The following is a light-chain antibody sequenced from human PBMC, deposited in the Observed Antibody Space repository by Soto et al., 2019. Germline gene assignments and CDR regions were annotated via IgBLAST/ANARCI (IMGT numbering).Light chain of an antibody. V-gene: IGLV1-40*01. CDR3: HSYDRSLSGSV. CDR2: GNN. Sequence: QSVLTQPPSVSGAPGQRVTISCSGGSSNIGAGYDVHWYQQLPETPPKLLIYGNNIRPSGVPDRFSASKSGTSASLAITGLQAEDEADYYCHSYDRSLSGSVFGGGTKLTVL. CDR1: SSNIGAGYD. J-gene: IGLJ3*02.